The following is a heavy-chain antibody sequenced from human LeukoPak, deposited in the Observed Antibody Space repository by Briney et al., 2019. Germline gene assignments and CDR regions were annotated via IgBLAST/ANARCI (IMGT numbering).Heavy chain of an antibody. D-gene: IGHD6-19*01. V-gene: IGHV3-49*04. CDR1: GFTFGDYA. CDR2: IRSKAYGGTT. Sequence: PGGSLGLSCTASGFTFGDYAMSWVRQAPGKGLEWVGFIRSKAYGGTTEYAASVKGRFTISRDDSKSIAYLQMNSLKTEDTAVYYCTRPGIAVAGIDYWGQGTLVTVSS. CDR3: TRPGIAVAGIDY. J-gene: IGHJ4*02.